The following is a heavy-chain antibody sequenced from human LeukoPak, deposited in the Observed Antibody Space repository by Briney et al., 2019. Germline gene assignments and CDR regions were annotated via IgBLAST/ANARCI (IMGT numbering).Heavy chain of an antibody. V-gene: IGHV3-74*01. J-gene: IGHJ4*02. D-gene: IGHD6-6*01. CDR3: ARESGAAARTFDS. Sequence: PGGSLRLSCAASEFTFSSYWMHWVRQAPGKGLVWVSRINGDGSSTSYAASVKGRFTISGDNAKNTLYLQMNSLRAEDTAVYYCARESGAAARTFDSWGQGTLVTVSS. CDR2: INGDGSST. CDR1: EFTFSSYW.